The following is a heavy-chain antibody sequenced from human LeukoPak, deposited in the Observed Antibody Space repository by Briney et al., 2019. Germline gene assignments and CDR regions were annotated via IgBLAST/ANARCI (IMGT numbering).Heavy chain of an antibody. Sequence: ASVKVSCKASGYTFTGYYMHWVRQAPGQGLERMGWINPNSGGTNYAQKFQGWVTMTRDTSISTAYMELSRLRSDDTAVYYCARVARSLYYDSSGYFDYWGQGTLVTVSS. CDR2: INPNSGGT. J-gene: IGHJ4*02. V-gene: IGHV1-2*04. CDR3: ARVARSLYYDSSGYFDY. D-gene: IGHD3-22*01. CDR1: GYTFTGYY.